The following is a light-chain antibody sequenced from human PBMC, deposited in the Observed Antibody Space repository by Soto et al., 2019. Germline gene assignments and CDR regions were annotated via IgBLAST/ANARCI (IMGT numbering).Light chain of an antibody. CDR3: NSFTTSSTYV. CDR1: TSDVGRYNY. CDR2: DVS. Sequence: QSALTQPASVSGSPGQSISISCTGTTSDVGRYNYVSWYQQHPGEAPKLMIYDVSYRPSWVSNRFSGSKSGITASLTISGLQAEDEADYYCNSFTTSSTYVFGTWTKVTVL. J-gene: IGLJ1*01. V-gene: IGLV2-14*03.